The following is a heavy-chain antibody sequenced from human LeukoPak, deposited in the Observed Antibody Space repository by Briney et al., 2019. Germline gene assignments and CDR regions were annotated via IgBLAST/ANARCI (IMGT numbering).Heavy chain of an antibody. CDR3: AIDSRSTPSQGY. D-gene: IGHD6-6*01. CDR2: INSDGSTT. J-gene: IGHJ4*02. Sequence: PGGSLRLSCAASGFTFSSYWMHWVRQAPGKGLVWVSRINSDGSTTHYADSVKGRFTISRDNAKNTLYLQMNSLRAEDTAAYYCAIDSRSTPSQGYWGQGTLVTVSS. CDR1: GFTFSSYW. V-gene: IGHV3-74*01.